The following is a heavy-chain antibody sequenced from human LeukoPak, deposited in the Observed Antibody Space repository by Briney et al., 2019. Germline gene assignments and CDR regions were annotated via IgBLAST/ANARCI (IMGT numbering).Heavy chain of an antibody. V-gene: IGHV3-23*01. CDR2: ISGSGGST. CDR3: AKDSPPGYSSGWYWFDP. J-gene: IGHJ5*02. D-gene: IGHD6-19*01. Sequence: GESLKISCAASGFTFSSYAMSWVRQAPGKGLEWVSAISGSGGSTYYADSVKGRFTISRDNSKNTLYLQMNSLRAEDTAVYYCAKDSPPGYSSGWYWFDPWGQGTLVTVSS. CDR1: GFTFSSYA.